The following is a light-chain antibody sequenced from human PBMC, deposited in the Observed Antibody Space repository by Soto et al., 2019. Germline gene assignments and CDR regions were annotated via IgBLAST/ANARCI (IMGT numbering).Light chain of an antibody. V-gene: IGKV3-15*01. CDR3: QQYNNWPGT. J-gene: IGKJ1*01. CDR2: GAS. CDR1: QSVSSY. Sequence: EIVLTQSPATLSLSPGERATLSCRASQSVSSYLAWYQQKPGQSPRLLIFGASIRATGIPARFSGSGSGTEFTLTIGSLQSEDCALYYCQQYNNWPGTFGQGTK.